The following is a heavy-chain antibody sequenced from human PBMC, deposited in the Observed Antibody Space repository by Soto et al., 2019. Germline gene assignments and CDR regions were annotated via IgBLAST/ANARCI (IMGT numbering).Heavy chain of an antibody. CDR3: AKGRSYYYYYGVDV. V-gene: IGHV3-11*05. CDR2: ISGTKSFT. Sequence: GGSLRLSCAASGFTFSDYYMSWIRQAPGKGLEIVSYISGTKSFTYYADSVKGRFTISRDNSKSTLYLQMNSLRAEDTSLYYCAKGRSYYYYYGVDVWGQGTTVTVSS. J-gene: IGHJ6*02. CDR1: GFTFSDYY.